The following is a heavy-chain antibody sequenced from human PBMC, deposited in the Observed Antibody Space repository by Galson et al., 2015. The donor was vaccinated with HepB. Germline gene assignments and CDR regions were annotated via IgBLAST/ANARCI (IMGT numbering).Heavy chain of an antibody. CDR2: ISGSGGST. CDR3: AKDPRVSSTSFNTWFDP. Sequence: SLRLSCAASGFTFSSYAMSWVRQAPGKGLEWVSAISGSGGSTYYADSVKGRFTISRDNSKNTLYLQMNSLRAEDTAVYYCAKDPRVSSTSFNTWFDPWGQGTLVTVSS. J-gene: IGHJ5*02. D-gene: IGHD2-2*01. V-gene: IGHV3-23*01. CDR1: GFTFSSYA.